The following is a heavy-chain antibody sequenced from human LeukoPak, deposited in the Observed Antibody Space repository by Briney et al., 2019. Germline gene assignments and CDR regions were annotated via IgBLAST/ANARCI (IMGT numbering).Heavy chain of an antibody. CDR2: INPNSGGT. V-gene: IGHV1-2*02. CDR3: ARAYNGYEAFDY. CDR1: GYTFTGFY. D-gene: IGHD5-12*01. J-gene: IGHJ4*02. Sequence: ASVKVSCKASGYTFTGFYMHWVRQAPGQGLEWMGWINPNSGGTNYAQKFQGRVTMTRDTSISTAYMELSRLTSDDTAMYYCARAYNGYEAFDYWGQRTLVTVST.